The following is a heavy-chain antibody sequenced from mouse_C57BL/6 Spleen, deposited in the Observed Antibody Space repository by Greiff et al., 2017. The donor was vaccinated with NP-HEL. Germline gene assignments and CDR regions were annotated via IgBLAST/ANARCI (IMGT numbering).Heavy chain of an antibody. V-gene: IGHV1-81*01. CDR3: ASKGLRGFAY. J-gene: IGHJ3*01. CDR1: GYTFTSYG. Sequence: QVQLQQSGAELARPGASVKLSCKASGYTFTSYGISWVKQRTGQGLEWIGEIYPRSGNTYYNEKFKGKATLTADKSSSTAYMELRSLTSEDSAVYFCASKGLRGFAYWGQGALVTVSA. D-gene: IGHD3-1*01. CDR2: IYPRSGNT.